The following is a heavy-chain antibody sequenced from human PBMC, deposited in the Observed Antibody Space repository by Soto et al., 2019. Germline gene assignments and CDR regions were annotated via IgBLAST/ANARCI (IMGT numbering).Heavy chain of an antibody. CDR2: TNIAGST. D-gene: IGHD2-2*01. Sequence: QVHLQQWGAGLLKPSETLSLTCAVYGGSSSGYYWSWLRQPPGKGLEWIGETNIAGSTNCNPSLKSRVTISVDTSKTPCSLKLGSVTAADTAVYYCARGSGYCSSTSCYDTTGPGFDYWGQGTLVTVSS. J-gene: IGHJ4*02. CDR3: ARGSGYCSSTSCYDTTGPGFDY. V-gene: IGHV4-34*01. CDR1: GGSSSGYY.